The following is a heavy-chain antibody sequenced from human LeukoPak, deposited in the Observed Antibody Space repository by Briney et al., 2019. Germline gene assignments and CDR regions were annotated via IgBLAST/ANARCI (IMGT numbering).Heavy chain of an antibody. CDR1: GGTFSSYA. CDR2: IIPIFGTA. D-gene: IGHD5-12*01. Sequence: ASVKVSCKASGGTFSSYAISWVRQAPGQGLEWMGGIIPIFGTANYAQKFQGRVTITADKSTSTAYMELSSLRSEDTAVYYCARDFGYDNLRAFDIWGQGTMVTVSS. CDR3: ARDFGYDNLRAFDI. J-gene: IGHJ3*02. V-gene: IGHV1-69*06.